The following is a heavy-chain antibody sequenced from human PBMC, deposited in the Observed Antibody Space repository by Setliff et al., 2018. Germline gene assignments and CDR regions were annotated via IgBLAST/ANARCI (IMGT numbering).Heavy chain of an antibody. D-gene: IGHD3-9*01. J-gene: IGHJ6*02. CDR1: GYTFTSYY. CDR2: INPSGGST. Sequence: GASVKVSCKASGYTFTSYYMHWVRQAPGQGLEWMGIINPSGGSTSYAQKFQGRVTMTRDTSTSTVYTELSSLRSEDTAVYYCATARGSDILTGKGHYYYGMDVWGQGTTVTVSS. CDR3: ATARGSDILTGKGHYYYGMDV. V-gene: IGHV1-46*01.